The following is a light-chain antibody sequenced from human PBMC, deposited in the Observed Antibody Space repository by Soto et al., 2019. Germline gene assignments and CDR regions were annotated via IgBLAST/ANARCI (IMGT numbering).Light chain of an antibody. Sequence: DVQMTQSPSSLSASVGDRVTITCRASQSVSIYWNWYQQKPGKAPNLLISAASRLQNGVPSRFRGSGSGTDFTLTISGLQPEDFATYYCQQSYSTPPWTFGQGTKVEIK. CDR2: AAS. V-gene: IGKV1-39*01. J-gene: IGKJ1*01. CDR1: QSVSIY. CDR3: QQSYSTPPWT.